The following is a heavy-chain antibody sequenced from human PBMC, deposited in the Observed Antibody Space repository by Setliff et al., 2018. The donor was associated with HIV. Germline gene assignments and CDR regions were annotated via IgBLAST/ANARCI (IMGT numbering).Heavy chain of an antibody. CDR1: GYTFTSYY. D-gene: IGHD1-26*01. J-gene: IGHJ5*02. Sequence: GASVKVSCKASGYTFTSYYMHWVRQAPGQGLEWMGIINPSGGSTTYAQKFQGRVTMTRDTSASTAYMELSSLRSEDTAVYYCARPVGGTGFDPWGQGTLVTVSS. CDR2: INPSGGST. CDR3: ARPVGGTGFDP. V-gene: IGHV1-46*01.